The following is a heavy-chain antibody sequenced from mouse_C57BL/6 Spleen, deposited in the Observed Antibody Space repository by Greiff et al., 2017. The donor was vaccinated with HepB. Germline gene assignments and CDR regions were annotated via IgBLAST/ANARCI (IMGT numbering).Heavy chain of an antibody. CDR2: IDPETGGT. D-gene: IGHD1-1*01. V-gene: IGHV1-15*01. CDR3: TRSGGSSLYYFDY. J-gene: IGHJ2*01. Sequence: QVQLQQSGAELVRPGASVTLSCKASGYTFTDYEMHWVKQTPVHGLEWIGAIDPETGGTAYNQKFKGKAILTADKSSSTAYMELRSLTSEDSAVYYCTRSGGSSLYYFDYWGQGTTLTVSS. CDR1: GYTFTDYE.